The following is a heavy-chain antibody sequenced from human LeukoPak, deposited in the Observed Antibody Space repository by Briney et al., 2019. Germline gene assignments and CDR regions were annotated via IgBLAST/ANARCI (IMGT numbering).Heavy chain of an antibody. J-gene: IGHJ3*02. CDR1: GGTFSSYA. CDR2: IIPIFGTA. D-gene: IGHD1-20*01. Sequence: SVKVSCKASGGTFSSYAISWVRQAPGQGLEWMGRIIPIFGTANYAQKFQGRVTITTDESTSTAYMELSSLRSEDTAVYYCARSVYNWRGGAFDIWGQGTMVTVSS. V-gene: IGHV1-69*05. CDR3: ARSVYNWRGGAFDI.